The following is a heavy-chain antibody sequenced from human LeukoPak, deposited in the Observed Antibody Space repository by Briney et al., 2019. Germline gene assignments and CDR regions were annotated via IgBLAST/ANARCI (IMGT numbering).Heavy chain of an antibody. Sequence: GESLKISCKGSGYSFGTYWIAWVRQMPGKGLEWMGIIYPDDSDTRYSPSFQGQVTISADKSISIAYLQWGSLKASDTAMYYCVSLTFDYGDPTGSYFDYWGQGTLVTVSS. J-gene: IGHJ4*02. CDR2: IYPDDSDT. CDR3: VSLTFDYGDPTGSYFDY. CDR1: GYSFGTYW. D-gene: IGHD4-17*01. V-gene: IGHV5-51*01.